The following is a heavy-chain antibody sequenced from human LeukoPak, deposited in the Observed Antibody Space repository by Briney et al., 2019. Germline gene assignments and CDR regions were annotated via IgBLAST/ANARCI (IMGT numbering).Heavy chain of an antibody. V-gene: IGHV3-11*06. CDR3: ARGHYGMDV. CDR2: ISTSSSHT. CDR1: GFTFSDHY. J-gene: IGHJ6*02. Sequence: PGGSLRLSCAASGFTFSDHYMSWIRQAPGKGLEWVSYISTSSSHTNYADSVKGRFTISRDNAKNSLYLQINSLRAEDTAVYYCARGHYGMDVWGQGTTVTVSS.